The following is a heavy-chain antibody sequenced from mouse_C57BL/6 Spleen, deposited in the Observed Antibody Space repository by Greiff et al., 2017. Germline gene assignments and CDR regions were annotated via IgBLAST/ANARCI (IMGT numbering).Heavy chain of an antibody. CDR1: GYTFTSYW. CDR2: IDPSDSYT. J-gene: IGHJ2*01. CDR3: ARSDDSEGYFDY. Sequence: QVQLKQPGAELVMPGASVKLSCKASGYTFTSYWMHWVKQRPGQGLEWIGEIDPSDSYTNYNQKFKGKSTLTVDKSSSTAYLQLSSLTSEDSAVYYCARSDDSEGYFDYWGQGTTLTVSS. D-gene: IGHD2-12*01. V-gene: IGHV1-69*01.